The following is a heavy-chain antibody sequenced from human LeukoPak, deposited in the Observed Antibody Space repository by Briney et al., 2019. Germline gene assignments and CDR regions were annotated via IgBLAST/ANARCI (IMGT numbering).Heavy chain of an antibody. J-gene: IGHJ4*02. CDR3: AKDYSPDKGYVGPFDH. D-gene: IGHD2-15*01. Sequence: GGSLRLSCAASGFMFSSYGMHWVRQTPGKGLEWVAFIPYDGTNKHYADSVKGRFTISRDNSKNTLYLQMNSLRVEDTAVFYCAKDYSPDKGYVGPFDHWGQGTLVTVSS. CDR2: IPYDGTNK. CDR1: GFMFSSYG. V-gene: IGHV3-30*02.